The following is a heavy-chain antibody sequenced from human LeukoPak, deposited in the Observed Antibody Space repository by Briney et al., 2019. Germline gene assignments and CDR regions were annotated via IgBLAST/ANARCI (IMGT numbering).Heavy chain of an antibody. V-gene: IGHV3-33*01. Sequence: QPGGSLRLSCAASGFTFSSYGMHWVRQAPGKGLEWVADIWYDGSNKYYADSVKGRFTISRDNSKNTLYLQMNSLRAEDTAVYYCARVGDSGSYYSPFDYWGQGTLVTVSS. D-gene: IGHD1-26*01. CDR1: GFTFSSYG. CDR3: ARVGDSGSYYSPFDY. J-gene: IGHJ4*02. CDR2: IWYDGSNK.